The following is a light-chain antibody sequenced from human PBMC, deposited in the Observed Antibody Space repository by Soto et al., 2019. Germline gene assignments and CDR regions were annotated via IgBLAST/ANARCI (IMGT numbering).Light chain of an antibody. CDR2: GPS. CDR1: ESVNNNF. CDR3: QQYGNFPYT. V-gene: IGKV3-20*01. Sequence: ETVLTQSPGTLYLSPGERATLSCRANESVNNNFLAWYGQKPGEPPRLLIHGPSRRASGIPDRFSGSGSGTDFTLTISRLEPEDFAVYYCQQYGNFPYTFGPGTKVQI. J-gene: IGKJ2*01.